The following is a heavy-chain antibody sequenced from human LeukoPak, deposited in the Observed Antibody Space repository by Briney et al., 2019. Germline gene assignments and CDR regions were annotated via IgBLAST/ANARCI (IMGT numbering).Heavy chain of an antibody. CDR3: ARDISTGYSSSTTGPDGY. J-gene: IGHJ4*02. D-gene: IGHD6-13*01. CDR1: GFTFRSYA. V-gene: IGHV3-23*01. Sequence: PGGSVRLSCAASGFTFRSYAMSWVRQAPGKGLQWVSAISGSGGSIYYADSVKGRFTISRDNSKNTLYLQMNSLRAEDTAVYYCARDISTGYSSSTTGPDGYWGQGTLVTVSS. CDR2: ISGSGGSI.